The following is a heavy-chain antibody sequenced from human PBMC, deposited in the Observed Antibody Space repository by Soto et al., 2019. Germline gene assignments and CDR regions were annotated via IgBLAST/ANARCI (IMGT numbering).Heavy chain of an antibody. V-gene: IGHV1-69*04. CDR1: GGTFSSYT. Sequence: GASVKVSCKASGGTFSSYTISWVRQAPGQGIEWMGRIIPILGIANYAQKFQGRVTITADKSTSTAYMELSSLRSEDTAVYYCARDRNRGFDHWGQGTLVTVST. J-gene: IGHJ4*02. CDR2: IIPILGIA. CDR3: ARDRNRGFDH.